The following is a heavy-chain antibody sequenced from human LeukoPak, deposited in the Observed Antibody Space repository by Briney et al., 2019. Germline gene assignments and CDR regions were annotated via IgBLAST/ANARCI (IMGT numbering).Heavy chain of an antibody. CDR2: IWYDGSNK. CDR1: GFTFSSYG. D-gene: IGHD2-2*02. CDR3: ARNGYCSSTSCYTTPYYYYGMDV. V-gene: IGHV3-33*01. Sequence: GGSLRLSCAASGFTFSSYGMHWVRQAPGKGLEWVAVIWYDGSNKYYADSVKGRFTISRDNSKNTLYLQMNSLRAEDTAVYYCARNGYCSSTSCYTTPYYYYGMDVWGQGTTVTVSS. J-gene: IGHJ6*02.